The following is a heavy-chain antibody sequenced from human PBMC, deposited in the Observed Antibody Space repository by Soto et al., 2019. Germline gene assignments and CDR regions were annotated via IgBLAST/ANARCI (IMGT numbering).Heavy chain of an antibody. CDR3: ARKAFGVEGASGVFDH. CDR1: GYSFTTYA. D-gene: IGHD1-26*01. CDR2: INPGTGNR. Sequence: QVQVVQSGTEVKKPGASVKVACKTSGYSFTTYAIHRVRQAPGQSLEWMGWINPGTGNRRFSQKFQGRITITGDTSASTAYIELNSLRAEDTAVYYCARKAFGVEGASGVFDHWGQGTLVSVSS. J-gene: IGHJ4*02. V-gene: IGHV1-3*01.